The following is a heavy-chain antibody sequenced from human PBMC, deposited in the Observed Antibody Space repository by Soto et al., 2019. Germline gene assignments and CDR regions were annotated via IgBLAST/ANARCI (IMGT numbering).Heavy chain of an antibody. CDR3: ARLTMAHDSSGYHIFDY. CDR1: GYGFTTYC. J-gene: IGHJ4*02. CDR2: IDPTDSYT. V-gene: IGHV5-10-1*01. Sequence: VGALKISCPASGYGFTTYCTGSVRQMPGKGLECMGRIDPTDSYTDYGPSFEGHVTMSVDRSINTAYLEWSSLKASDSAMYYCARLTMAHDSSGYHIFDYWGQGTLVTVSS. D-gene: IGHD3-22*01.